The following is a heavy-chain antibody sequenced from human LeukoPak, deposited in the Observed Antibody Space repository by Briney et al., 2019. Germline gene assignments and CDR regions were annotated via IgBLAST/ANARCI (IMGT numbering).Heavy chain of an antibody. CDR3: AKDIPPVAAGTPSFDY. CDR2: ISGSGGST. V-gene: IGHV3-23*01. D-gene: IGHD6-13*01. J-gene: IGHJ4*02. Sequence: GGSLRLSCAASGFTFSSYAMSWVRQAPGKGLEWVSAISGSGGSTYYADSVKGRFTISRDNSKNTLYLQMNSLRAEDTAVYYCAKDIPPVAAGTPSFDYWGQGTLVTVSS. CDR1: GFTFSSYA.